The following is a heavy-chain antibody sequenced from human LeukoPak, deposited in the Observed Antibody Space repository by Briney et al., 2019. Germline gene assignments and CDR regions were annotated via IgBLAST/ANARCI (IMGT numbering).Heavy chain of an antibody. Sequence: ASVKVSCKASGYTFTSYGISWVRQAPGQGLEWMGWISAYNGNTNYAQKLQGRVTMTTDTSTSTAYMELRSLRSDDTAVYYCARDPRQYYYGSGSYYGPFDYWGQGTLVTVSS. J-gene: IGHJ4*02. CDR1: GYTFTSYG. D-gene: IGHD3-10*01. CDR2: ISAYNGNT. V-gene: IGHV1-18*01. CDR3: ARDPRQYYYGSGSYYGPFDY.